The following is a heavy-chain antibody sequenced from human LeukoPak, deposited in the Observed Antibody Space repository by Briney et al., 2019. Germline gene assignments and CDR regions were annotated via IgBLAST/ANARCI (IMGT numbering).Heavy chain of an antibody. J-gene: IGHJ6*03. D-gene: IGHD3-10*01. CDR1: GGSFSGYY. Sequence: PSGTLSLTCAVYGGSFSGYYWSWIRQPPGKGLEWIGEINHSGSTNYNPSLKSRVTISVDTSKNQFSLKLSSVTAADTAVYYCARVWVHRGVKDYYYYMDVWGKGTTVTISS. V-gene: IGHV4-34*01. CDR2: INHSGST. CDR3: ARVWVHRGVKDYYYYMDV.